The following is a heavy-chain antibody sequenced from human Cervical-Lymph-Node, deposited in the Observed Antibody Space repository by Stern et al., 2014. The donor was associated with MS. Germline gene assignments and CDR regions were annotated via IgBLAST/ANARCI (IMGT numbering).Heavy chain of an antibody. CDR3: AKDLGRGVVVVPLYGLDV. CDR1: GFTFSTYA. CDR2: ISDSGVYT. J-gene: IGHJ6*02. V-gene: IGHV3-23*04. Sequence: DVQLEESGGGFVQPGGSLRLSCAASGFTFSTYAFSWVRQAPGKGLEWVSSISDSGVYTYYADSVKGRFTISRDNSKSMLYLEMQSLRAEDTAVYHCAKDLGRGVVVVPLYGLDVWGQGTTVTVSS. D-gene: IGHD2-2*01.